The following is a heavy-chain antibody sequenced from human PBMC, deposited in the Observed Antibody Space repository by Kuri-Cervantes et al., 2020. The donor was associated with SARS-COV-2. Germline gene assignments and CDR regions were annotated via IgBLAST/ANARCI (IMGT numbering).Heavy chain of an antibody. CDR1: GFTFSAYT. CDR2: ISSSGSTI. V-gene: IGHV3-48*04. Sequence: ETLSLTCVASGFTFSAYTLNWVRQAPGKGLEWVSYISSSGSTIYYADSVKGRFTISRDNAKNSLYLQMNSLRAEDTAVYYCARDPGYCSSTSCYVAYFDYWGQGTLVTVSS. CDR3: ARDPGYCSSTSCYVAYFDY. J-gene: IGHJ4*02. D-gene: IGHD2-2*01.